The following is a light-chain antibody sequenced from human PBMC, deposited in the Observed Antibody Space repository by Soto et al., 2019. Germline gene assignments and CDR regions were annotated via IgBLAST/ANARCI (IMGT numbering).Light chain of an antibody. CDR3: KQYGSSPWT. CDR2: GAS. Sequence: IVLSHSPGALSLSQGERATLSCSSSQSVSSSYLAWYQQKPGQAPRLLIYGASSRATGIPDRFSGSGSGTDFTLTISRLEPEDFAGYYCKQYGSSPWTFGQGTKVDI. J-gene: IGKJ1*01. V-gene: IGKV3-20*01. CDR1: QSVSSSY.